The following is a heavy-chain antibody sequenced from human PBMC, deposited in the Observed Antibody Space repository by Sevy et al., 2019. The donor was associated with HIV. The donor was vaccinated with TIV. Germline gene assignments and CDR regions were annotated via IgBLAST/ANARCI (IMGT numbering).Heavy chain of an antibody. J-gene: IGHJ6*02. Sequence: GGSLRLSCAASGFTFSDYYMSWIRQAPGKGLEWVSYISSSGSTIYYADSVKGRFTISRDNAENSLYLQMNSLRAEDTAVYYCAREQQQLPNYYYGMDVWGQGTTVTVSS. V-gene: IGHV3-11*01. CDR2: ISSSGSTI. D-gene: IGHD6-13*01. CDR3: AREQQQLPNYYYGMDV. CDR1: GFTFSDYY.